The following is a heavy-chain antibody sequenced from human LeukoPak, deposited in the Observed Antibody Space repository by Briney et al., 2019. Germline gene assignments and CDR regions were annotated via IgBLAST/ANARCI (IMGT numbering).Heavy chain of an antibody. D-gene: IGHD3-22*01. CDR3: ASTYYYDSSGYYSYFQH. CDR2: IYTSGST. J-gene: IGHJ1*01. CDR1: GGSISSGSYY. Sequence: PSQTLSLTCTVSGGSISSGSYYWSWIRKPAGKGLEWIGRIYTSGSTNYNPSLKSRVTISVDTSKNQFSLKLSSVTAADTAVYYCASTYYYDSSGYYSYFQHWGQGTLVTVSS. V-gene: IGHV4-61*02.